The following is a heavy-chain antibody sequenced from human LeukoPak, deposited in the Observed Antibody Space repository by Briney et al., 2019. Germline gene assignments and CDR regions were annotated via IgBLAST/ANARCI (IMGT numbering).Heavy chain of an antibody. CDR2: IYYSGST. J-gene: IGHJ4*02. CDR3: ARGTGYCSGGSCPHFDY. Sequence: ASETLSLTCTVSGGSISSYYWSWIRQPPGKGLEWIGYIYYSGSTNYNPSLKSRVTISVDTPKNQFSLKLSSVTAADTAVYYCARGTGYCSGGSCPHFDYWGQGTLVTVSS. V-gene: IGHV4-59*01. CDR1: GGSISSYY. D-gene: IGHD2-15*01.